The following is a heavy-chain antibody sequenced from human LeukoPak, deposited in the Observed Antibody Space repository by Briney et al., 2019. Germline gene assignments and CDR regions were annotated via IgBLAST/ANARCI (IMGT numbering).Heavy chain of an antibody. CDR3: ARVKCSSGSTSSWFGP. CDR1: GGSISNYH. V-gene: IGHV4-59*08. J-gene: IGHJ5*02. CDR2: IEYSGGT. Sequence: PSETLSLTCTVSGGSISNYHWSWFRQPPGTGLEWIGYIEYSGGTTYNSSLKSRVTISVDTSKNQFSLKLSSVTAADTAVYYCARVKCSSGSTSSWFGPWGRGTPVAVSS. D-gene: IGHD3-10*01.